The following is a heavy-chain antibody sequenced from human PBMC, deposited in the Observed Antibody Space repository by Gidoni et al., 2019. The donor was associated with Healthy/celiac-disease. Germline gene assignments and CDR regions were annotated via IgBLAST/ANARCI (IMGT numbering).Heavy chain of an antibody. V-gene: IGHV4-61*01. J-gene: IGHJ4*02. D-gene: IGHD6-19*01. CDR2: IYYSGSN. CDR1: GGSVSSGSYY. Sequence: QVQLQESGPGLVKPSETLSLTCTVSGGSVSSGSYYWSWIRQPPGKGLEWIGYIYYSGSNNYNPSLKSRVTISVDTSKNQVSLKLSAVTAADTAVYYCARAASGWYPDYWGQGTLVTVSS. CDR3: ARAASGWYPDY.